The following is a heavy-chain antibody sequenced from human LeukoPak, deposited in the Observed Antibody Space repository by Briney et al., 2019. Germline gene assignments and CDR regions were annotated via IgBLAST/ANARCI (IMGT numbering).Heavy chain of an antibody. D-gene: IGHD6-13*01. CDR1: GYTFTSYA. J-gene: IGHJ4*02. V-gene: IGHV1-3*03. CDR3: ARLGAAAGLYYFDY. CDR2: INAGNGNT. Sequence: ASVKVSCKASGYTFTSYAMHWVRQAPGQRLEWMGWINAGNGNTKYSQEFQGRVTITRDTSASTAYMELSSLRSEDMAVYYCARLGAAAGLYYFDYWGRGTLVTVSS.